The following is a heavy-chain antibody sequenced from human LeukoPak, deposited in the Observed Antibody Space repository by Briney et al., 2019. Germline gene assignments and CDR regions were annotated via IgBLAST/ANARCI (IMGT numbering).Heavy chain of an antibody. Sequence: PSETLSLTCTVSGGSISSYYWSWIRQPPGKGLEWIGYIYYSGSTNYNPSLKSRVTISVDTSKNQFSLKLSSVTAADTAVYYCAGRRSTRYGDVLDYWGQGTLVTVSS. CDR3: AGRRSTRYGDVLDY. CDR1: GGSISSYY. CDR2: IYYSGST. J-gene: IGHJ4*02. D-gene: IGHD4-17*01. V-gene: IGHV4-59*08.